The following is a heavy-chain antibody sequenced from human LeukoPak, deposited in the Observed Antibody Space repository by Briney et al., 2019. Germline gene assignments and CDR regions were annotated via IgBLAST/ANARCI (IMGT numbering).Heavy chain of an antibody. CDR1: GFTFSSAW. CDR3: ARDLSGVTGYTYGRGIDY. J-gene: IGHJ4*02. Sequence: GGSLRLSCAASGFTFSSAWMSWVRQAPGKGLEWVANIKKDESEKYYVDSVKGRFTISRDNAKTSLYLQMNSLRAEDTAVYYCARDLSGVTGYTYGRGIDYWGQGTLVTVSS. V-gene: IGHV3-7*01. CDR2: IKKDESEK. D-gene: IGHD5-18*01.